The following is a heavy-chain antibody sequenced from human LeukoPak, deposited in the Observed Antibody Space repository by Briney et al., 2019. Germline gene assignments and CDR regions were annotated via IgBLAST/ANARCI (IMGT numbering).Heavy chain of an antibody. J-gene: IGHJ4*02. Sequence: PGGSLRLSCAASGFTFSSYAMSWVRQAPGKGLEWVSGISGSGGSTYYADAVKGRFTISRDNSKNTLYPQMNSLRAEDTAAYYCAKDWRSTYYFDYWGQGTLVTVSS. CDR1: GFTFSSYA. V-gene: IGHV3-23*01. CDR2: ISGSGGST. CDR3: AKDWRSTYYFDY.